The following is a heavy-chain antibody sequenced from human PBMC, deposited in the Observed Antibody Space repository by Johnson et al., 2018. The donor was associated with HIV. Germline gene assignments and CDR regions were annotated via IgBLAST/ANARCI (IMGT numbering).Heavy chain of an antibody. CDR2: IYSGGST. J-gene: IGHJ3*02. CDR1: GFTVSSNY. CDR3: AKDRQAITIFGVVTGDAFDI. Sequence: VQLVESGGGLIQPGGSLRLSCAASGFTVSSNYMSWVRQAPGKGLEWVSVIYSGGSTYYADSVKGRFTISRDNSKNTLYLQMNSLRAEDTAVYYCAKDRQAITIFGVVTGDAFDIWGQGTMVTVSS. V-gene: IGHV3-53*01. D-gene: IGHD3-3*01.